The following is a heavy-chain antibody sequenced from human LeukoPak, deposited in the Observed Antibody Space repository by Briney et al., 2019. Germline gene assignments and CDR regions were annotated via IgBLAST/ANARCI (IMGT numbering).Heavy chain of an antibody. Sequence: GASVKVSCKASGYTFTSYGISWVRQAPGQGLEWMGWISAYNGNTNYAQKLQGRDTMTTDPPTSTAYLELRRLRSDDTAVYYRPRDHDPDYYDRSGYDAFDIWGQGTMVTVSS. D-gene: IGHD3-22*01. CDR3: PRDHDPDYYDRSGYDAFDI. CDR1: GYTFTSYG. J-gene: IGHJ3*02. V-gene: IGHV1-18*01. CDR2: ISAYNGNT.